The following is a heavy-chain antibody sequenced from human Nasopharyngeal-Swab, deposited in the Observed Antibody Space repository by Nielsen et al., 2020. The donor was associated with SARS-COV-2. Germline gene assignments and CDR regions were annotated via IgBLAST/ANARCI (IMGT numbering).Heavy chain of an antibody. J-gene: IGHJ6*02. D-gene: IGHD2-2*01. V-gene: IGHV1-69*04. CDR1: GGTFSSYA. Sequence: SVKVSCKASGGTFSSYAISWVRQAPGQGLEWMGRIIPILGIANYAQKFQGRVTITADKSTSTAYMELSSPRSEDTAVYYCARVIVVVPAAHDDYYYYYGMDVWGQGTTVTVSS. CDR3: ARVIVVVPAAHDDYYYYYGMDV. CDR2: IIPILGIA.